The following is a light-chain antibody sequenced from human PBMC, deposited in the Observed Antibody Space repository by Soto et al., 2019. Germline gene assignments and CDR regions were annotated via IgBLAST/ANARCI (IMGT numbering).Light chain of an antibody. CDR1: SSDVGAYNY. Sequence: QSALTQPASMSGSPGQSITISCTGTSSDVGAYNYVSWYQQHPGKAPKFMIYEVSNRPSGVSNRFSGSKSGNTASLTISGLQAEDEADYYCSSYTTSSTTVFGGGTKLTVL. CDR3: SSYTTSSTTV. V-gene: IGLV2-14*01. CDR2: EVS. J-gene: IGLJ3*02.